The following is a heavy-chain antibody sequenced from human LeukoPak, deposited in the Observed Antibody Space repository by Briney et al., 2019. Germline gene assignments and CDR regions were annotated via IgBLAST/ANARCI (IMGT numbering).Heavy chain of an antibody. CDR3: ARDRGEKGAFDI. J-gene: IGHJ3*02. CDR2: ISSSSSYI. Sequence: GGSLRLSCAASGFTFSSYSMDWVRQAPGKGLEWVSSISSSSSYIYYADSVKGRFTISRDNAKNSLYLQMNSLRAEDTAVYYCARDRGEKGAFDIWGQGTMVTVSS. CDR1: GFTFSSYS. V-gene: IGHV3-21*01. D-gene: IGHD3-16*01.